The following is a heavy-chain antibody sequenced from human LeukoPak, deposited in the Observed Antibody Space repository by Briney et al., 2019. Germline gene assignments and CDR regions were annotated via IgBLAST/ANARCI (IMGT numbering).Heavy chain of an antibody. CDR2: INPNSGGT. J-gene: IGHJ4*02. D-gene: IGHD3-10*01. CDR3: ARGLVRGVNVGDY. V-gene: IGHV1-2*02. Sequence: ASVKVPCKASGYTFTGYYMHWVRQAPGQGLEWMGWINPNSGGTNYAQKFQGRVTMTRDTSISTAYMELSRLRSDDTAVYYCARGLVRGVNVGDYWGQGTLVTVSS. CDR1: GYTFTGYY.